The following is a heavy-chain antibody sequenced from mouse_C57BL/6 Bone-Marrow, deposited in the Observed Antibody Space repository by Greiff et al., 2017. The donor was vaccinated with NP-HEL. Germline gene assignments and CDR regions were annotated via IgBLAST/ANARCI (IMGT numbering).Heavy chain of an antibody. CDR2: IDPENGDT. CDR1: GFNIKDDY. D-gene: IGHD2-3*01. J-gene: IGHJ4*01. V-gene: IGHV14-4*01. Sequence: EVQLQQSGAELVRPGASVKLSCTASGFNIKDDYMHWVKQRPEQGLEWIGWIDPENGDTEYASKFQGKATITADTSSNTAYLQLSSPTSEDTAVYYRTTGYSDAMDYWGQGTSVTVSS. CDR3: TTGYSDAMDY.